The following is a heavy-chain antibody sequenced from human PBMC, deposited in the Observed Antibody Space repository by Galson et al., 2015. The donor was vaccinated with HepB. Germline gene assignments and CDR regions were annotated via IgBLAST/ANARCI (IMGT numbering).Heavy chain of an antibody. J-gene: IGHJ4*02. CDR3: ARITSGYFRD. CDR1: GFTVSSNY. CDR2: IYSGGST. D-gene: IGHD3-22*01. V-gene: IGHV3-53*01. Sequence: SLRLSCAASGFTVSSNYMSWVRQAPGKGLEWVSVIYSGGSTYYADSVKGLFTISRDNSKNTLYLQMNSLRAEDTAVYYFARITSGYFRDWGQGTLVTVSS.